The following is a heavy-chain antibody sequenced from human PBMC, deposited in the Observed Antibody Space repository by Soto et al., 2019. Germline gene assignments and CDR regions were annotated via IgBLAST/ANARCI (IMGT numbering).Heavy chain of an antibody. CDR1: GGSIANYY. V-gene: IGHV4-59*01. CDR3: ARNLGDYHFRKLFDR. D-gene: IGHD4-17*01. CDR2: VYYSGIT. Sequence: SETLSLTCSVSGGSIANYYWSWIRQPPGKGLEWLGYVYYSGITNYNPSLKSRVTMSVDTSRNLFSLKMTSVTAAGTAMYYCARNLGDYHFRKLFDRFGQRNLITFCS. J-gene: IGHJ5*02.